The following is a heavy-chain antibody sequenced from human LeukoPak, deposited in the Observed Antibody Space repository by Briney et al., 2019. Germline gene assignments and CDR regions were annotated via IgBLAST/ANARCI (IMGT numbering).Heavy chain of an antibody. D-gene: IGHD6-25*01. CDR3: AKLTSSSDVY. Sequence: PGGSLRLSCAASGFTFSSYAMTWVRQAPGKGLEWVSVISGSGVNTYYADSVRGRFTISRDNSKNTLYLQMNSLRAEDMAVYYCAKLTSSSDVYWGQGTLVTASS. J-gene: IGHJ4*02. CDR1: GFTFSSYA. CDR2: ISGSGVNT. V-gene: IGHV3-23*01.